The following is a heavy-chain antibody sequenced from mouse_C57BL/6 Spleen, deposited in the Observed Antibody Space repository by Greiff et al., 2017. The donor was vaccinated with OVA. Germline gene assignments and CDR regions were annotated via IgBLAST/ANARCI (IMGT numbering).Heavy chain of an antibody. V-gene: IGHV1-15*01. CDR1: GYTFTDYE. CDR3: IIYYDYDYFDY. CDR2: IDPETGGT. J-gene: IGHJ2*01. D-gene: IGHD2-4*01. Sequence: QVQLQQSGAELVRPGASVTLSCKASGYTFTDYEMHWVKQTPVHGLEWIGAIDPETGGTAYNQKFKGKAILTADKSSSTAYMELRSLTSEDSAVYYCIIYYDYDYFDYWGQGTTLTVSS.